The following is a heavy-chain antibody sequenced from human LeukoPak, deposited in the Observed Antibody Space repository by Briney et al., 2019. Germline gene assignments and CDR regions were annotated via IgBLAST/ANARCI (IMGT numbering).Heavy chain of an antibody. V-gene: IGHV3-48*01. CDR1: GFTFSYYS. CDR3: ARVQFGSGSYFDY. D-gene: IGHD3-10*01. Sequence: PGGSLRLSCVASGFTFSYYSMNWVRQAPGKGLEWVSYINSISGEIWYADSVKGRFTISRDNSENTLYLQMNNLRAEDTAVYYCARVQFGSGSYFDYWGQGTLVTVSS. CDR2: INSISGEI. J-gene: IGHJ4*02.